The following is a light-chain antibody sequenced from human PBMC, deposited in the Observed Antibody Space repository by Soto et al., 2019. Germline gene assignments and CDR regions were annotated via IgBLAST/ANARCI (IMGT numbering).Light chain of an antibody. CDR1: RSDVGSYDH. CDR3: NSYTGSSMSYL. Sequence: QSVLTQPPSVSGSPGQSFTISCSGTRSDVGSYDHVAWYQQFPGKTPKLMIYEVSNRPSGVSSRFSGSKSGNTASLTISGLQAEDEAYYYCNSYTGSSMSYLFCTG. CDR2: EVS. V-gene: IGLV2-14*01. J-gene: IGLJ1*01.